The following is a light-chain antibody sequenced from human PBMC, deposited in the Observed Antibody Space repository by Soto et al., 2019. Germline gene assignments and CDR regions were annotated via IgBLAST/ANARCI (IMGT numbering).Light chain of an antibody. J-gene: IGKJ1*01. CDR3: LQDYNYPRA. Sequence: AIQMTQSPSSLSASVGDRVTITCRASQGIRNDLGWYQQKPGKAPKLLIYAASSLQSGVPSRFSGSGSGTDFSVTISSLQPEDFATYYCLQDYNYPRAFGQGTKVEIK. CDR2: AAS. V-gene: IGKV1-6*01. CDR1: QGIRND.